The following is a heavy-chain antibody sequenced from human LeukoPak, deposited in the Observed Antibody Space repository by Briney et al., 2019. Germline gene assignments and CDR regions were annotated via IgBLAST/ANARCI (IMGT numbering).Heavy chain of an antibody. CDR1: GYTFTSYG. CDR3: ATARSYGRGPNWFDP. J-gene: IGHJ5*02. Sequence: ASVKVSCKASGYTFTSYGISWVRQAPGQGLEWMGWISAYNGNTNYAQKLQGRVTMTTDTSTSTAYMELRSLRSDDTAVYYCATARSYGRGPNWFDPWGQGTLVTVSS. D-gene: IGHD1-26*01. V-gene: IGHV1-18*01. CDR2: ISAYNGNT.